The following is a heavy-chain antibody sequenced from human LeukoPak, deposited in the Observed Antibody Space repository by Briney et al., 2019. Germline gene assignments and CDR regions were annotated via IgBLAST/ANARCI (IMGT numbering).Heavy chain of an antibody. CDR2: ISGSGGST. CDR3: AKANSYGYFGYFQH. Sequence: GGSLRLSCAASGFTVSSNYMSWVRQAPGKGLEWVSAISGSGGSTYYADSVKGRFTISRDNSKNTLYLQMNSLRAEDTAVYYCAKANSYGYFGYFQHWGQGTLVTVSS. D-gene: IGHD5-18*01. CDR1: GFTVSSNY. V-gene: IGHV3-23*01. J-gene: IGHJ1*01.